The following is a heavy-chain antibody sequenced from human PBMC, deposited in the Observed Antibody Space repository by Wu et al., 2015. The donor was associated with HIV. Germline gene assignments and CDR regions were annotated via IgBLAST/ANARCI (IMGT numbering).Heavy chain of an antibody. CDR3: SRDPNVIMATPGAHFQH. V-gene: IGHV1-18*01. CDR1: GYNFPSYG. Sequence: QVQLVQSGAEVKKPGASVKVSCKASGYNFPSYGISWVRQAPGQGLEWLGWISANNGNTHYAQKFQGRVTMSTDTSASTAYLELRSLRSDDTAVYYCSRDPNVIMATPGAHFQHWGQGTLVTVS. J-gene: IGHJ1*01. CDR2: ISANNGNT. D-gene: IGHD5-24*01.